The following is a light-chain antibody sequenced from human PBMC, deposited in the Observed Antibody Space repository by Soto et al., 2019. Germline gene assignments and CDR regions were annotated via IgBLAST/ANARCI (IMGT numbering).Light chain of an antibody. J-gene: IGLJ1*01. Sequence: SALTQPASVSGTPWHTITISSNGTTSHVGSYNLVSWYQQHPGKAPKLMIYEGSKRPSGVSNRFSGSKSGNTASLTISGLQAEDEADYYCCSYAGSSTYVFGTGTKVTVL. CDR2: EGS. CDR3: CSYAGSSTYV. CDR1: TSHVGSYNL. V-gene: IGLV2-23*01.